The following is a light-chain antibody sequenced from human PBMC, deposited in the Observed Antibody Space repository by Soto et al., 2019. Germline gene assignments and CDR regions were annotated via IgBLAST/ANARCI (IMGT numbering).Light chain of an antibody. Sequence: QSALTQPASVSGSPGQSITISCTGTGRDVGTYNYVSWYQQHPGKAPKLMIYDVTNRPSGVSDRFSGSKSGNTASLTISGLQAEDEADYYCSSYTSSSTSVVFGGGTKVTVL. CDR1: GRDVGTYNY. J-gene: IGLJ2*01. CDR2: DVT. V-gene: IGLV2-14*01. CDR3: SSYTSSSTSVV.